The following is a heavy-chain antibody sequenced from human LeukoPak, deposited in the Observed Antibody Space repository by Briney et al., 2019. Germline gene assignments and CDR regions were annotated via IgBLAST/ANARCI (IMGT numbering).Heavy chain of an antibody. CDR2: IYYSGST. D-gene: IGHD2-15*01. CDR3: ARQGSDCSGGSCYYYYFDY. Sequence: SETLSLTCPVSGGSLSSYYWSWIRQPPGKGLEWIGYIYYSGSTNYNPSLKSRVTMSVDTSKNQFSLKLSSVTRADTAVYHCARQGSDCSGGSCYYYYFDYWGQGTLVTVSS. J-gene: IGHJ4*02. CDR1: GGSLSSYY. V-gene: IGHV4-59*08.